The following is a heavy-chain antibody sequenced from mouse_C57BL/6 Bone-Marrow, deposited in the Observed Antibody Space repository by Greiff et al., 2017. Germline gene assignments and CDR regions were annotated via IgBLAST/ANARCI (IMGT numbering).Heavy chain of an antibody. J-gene: IGHJ2*01. Sequence: EVQLQQSGAELVRPGASVKLSCTASGFNIKDDYMHWVKQRPEQGLEWIGWIDPENGDTEYASKFQGKATITADTSSNTAYLQLSSLTSEDTAVYYCTTSYYSNYVGFPFDYWGQGTTLTVSS. V-gene: IGHV14-4*01. CDR3: TTSYYSNYVGFPFDY. D-gene: IGHD2-5*01. CDR1: GFNIKDDY. CDR2: IDPENGDT.